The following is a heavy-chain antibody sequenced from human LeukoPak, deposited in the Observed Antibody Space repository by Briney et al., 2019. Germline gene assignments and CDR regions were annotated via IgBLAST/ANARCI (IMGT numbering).Heavy chain of an antibody. D-gene: IGHD3-22*01. CDR1: GFTFSSYS. V-gene: IGHV3-48*01. CDR2: ISSSSSTI. CDR3: ARGLHYYDSSGYHYWFDP. J-gene: IGHJ5*02. Sequence: PGGSLRLSCAASGFTFSSYSMNWVRQAPGKGLEWVSYISSSSSTIYYADSVKGRFTISRDNAKNSLYLQMNSLRAEDTAVYYCARGLHYYDSSGYHYWFDPWGQGTLVTVSS.